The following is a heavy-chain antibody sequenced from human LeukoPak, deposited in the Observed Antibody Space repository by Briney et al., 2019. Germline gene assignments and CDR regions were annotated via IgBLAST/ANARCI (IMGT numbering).Heavy chain of an antibody. Sequence: GASVKVSCKASGYIFTAYAMHWVRQAPGQGLEWMGWINTGSGNTKYSQRFQDRVTITMDTSASTVYMEMNDLGSEDTAVYYCARGYSGCFHYWGQGALVTVSS. D-gene: IGHD1-26*01. V-gene: IGHV1-3*04. CDR1: GYIFTAYA. CDR3: ARGYSGCFHY. CDR2: INTGSGNT. J-gene: IGHJ4*02.